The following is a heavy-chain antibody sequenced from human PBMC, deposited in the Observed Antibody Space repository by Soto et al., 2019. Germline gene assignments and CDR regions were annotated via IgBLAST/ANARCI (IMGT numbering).Heavy chain of an antibody. V-gene: IGHV4-59*08. CDR2: IYYSGST. J-gene: IGHJ4*02. CDR3: ARHYGEILFFDY. Sequence: SKTLSLTCTVSGGSISSYYWSWIRQPPGKGLEWIGYIYYSGSTNYNPSLKSRVTISVDTSKNQFSLKLSSVTAADTAVYYCARHYGEILFFDYWGQGTLVTVSS. D-gene: IGHD4-17*01. CDR1: GGSISSYY.